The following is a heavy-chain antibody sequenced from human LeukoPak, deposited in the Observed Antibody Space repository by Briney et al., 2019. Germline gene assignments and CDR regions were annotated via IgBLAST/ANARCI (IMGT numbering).Heavy chain of an antibody. D-gene: IGHD1-26*01. CDR3: ARDRRPRTKWELIDY. Sequence: SETLSLTCTVSGGSISSSSYYWGWIRQPPGKGLEWIGSIYYSGSTYYNPSLKSRVTISVDTSKNQFSLKLSSVTAADTAVYYCARDRRPRTKWELIDYWGQGTLVTVSS. V-gene: IGHV4-39*07. CDR1: GGSISSSSYY. J-gene: IGHJ4*02. CDR2: IYYSGST.